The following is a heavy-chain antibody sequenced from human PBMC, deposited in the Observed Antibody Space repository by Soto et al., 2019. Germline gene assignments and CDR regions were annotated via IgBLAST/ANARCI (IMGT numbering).Heavy chain of an antibody. Sequence: QVQLVQSGAELKKPGASVKVSCKASGYTFSNYDMNWVRQATGQGPEWIGWVNPNNGDTGYAQKFQGRVTLTTDIYTTTAYMELTSLRSEDTALYYCAKVSRKGSAIDFDYWGQGTLITVSS. CDR1: GYTFSNYD. D-gene: IGHD3-10*01. J-gene: IGHJ4*02. CDR3: AKVSRKGSAIDFDY. V-gene: IGHV1-8*01. CDR2: VNPNNGDT.